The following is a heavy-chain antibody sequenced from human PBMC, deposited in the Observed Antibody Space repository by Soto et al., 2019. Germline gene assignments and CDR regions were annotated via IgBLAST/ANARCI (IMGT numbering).Heavy chain of an antibody. CDR2: IYYSGST. Sequence: SETLSLTCTVSGGSISSYYWSWIRQPPGKGLEWIGYIYYSGSTNYNPSLKSRVTISVDTSKNQFSLKLSSVTAADTAVYYCAREGIAARHLDYWGQGTLVTVSS. D-gene: IGHD6-6*01. CDR3: AREGIAARHLDY. V-gene: IGHV4-59*01. CDR1: GGSISSYY. J-gene: IGHJ4*02.